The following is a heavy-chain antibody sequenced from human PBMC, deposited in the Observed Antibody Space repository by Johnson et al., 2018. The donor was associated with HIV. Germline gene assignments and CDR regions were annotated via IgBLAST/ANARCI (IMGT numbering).Heavy chain of an antibody. CDR3: ARGHWAFDI. CDR1: GFTFSSYA. CDR2: IKQDGSEK. J-gene: IGHJ3*02. D-gene: IGHD1-1*01. Sequence: VQLVESGGGLVQPGGSLRLSCAASGFTFSSYAMHWVRQAPGKGLEWVANIKQDGSEKYYVDSVKGRFTISRDNAKNSLYLQMNSLRAEDTAVYYCARGHWAFDIWGQGTMVTVSS. V-gene: IGHV3-7*01.